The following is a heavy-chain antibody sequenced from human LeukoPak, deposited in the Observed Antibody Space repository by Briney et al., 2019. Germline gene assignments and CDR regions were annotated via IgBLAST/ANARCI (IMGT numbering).Heavy chain of an antibody. V-gene: IGHV3-7*04. CDR3: ARDRGSTGYDLYDY. J-gene: IGHJ4*02. Sequence: QPGASLRLPCAPPGLTFSNLWMTSVRQTPGNGPERVANIKPDASEKYYVDSVKGRVTISRDNAQNSFYLQMNSLRAEDTAVYYCARDRGSTGYDLYDYWGQGTLVTVSS. D-gene: IGHD5-12*01. CDR1: GLTFSNLW. CDR2: IKPDASEK.